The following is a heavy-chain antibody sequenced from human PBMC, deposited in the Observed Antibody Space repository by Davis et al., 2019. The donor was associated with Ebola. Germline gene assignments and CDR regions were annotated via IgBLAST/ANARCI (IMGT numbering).Heavy chain of an antibody. D-gene: IGHD6-13*01. J-gene: IGHJ4*02. V-gene: IGHV1-46*01. Sequence: ASVKVSCKASGYTFTSYYMYSVRQAPGKGLEWMGIINPSGGSTSYAQKFQGRVTMNRDTSKNQFSLKLSSVTAADTAVYYCARRRSYSSSPLGYWGQGTLVTVSS. CDR3: ARRRSYSSSPLGY. CDR1: GYTFTSYY. CDR2: INPSGGST.